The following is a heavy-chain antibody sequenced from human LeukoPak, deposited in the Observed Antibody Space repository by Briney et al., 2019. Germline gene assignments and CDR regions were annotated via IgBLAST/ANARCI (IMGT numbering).Heavy chain of an antibody. CDR3: ARDLGYSGYED. Sequence: ASVRVSCKASGYTFTGYYMHWVRQAPGQGLEWMGWINPNSGGTNYAQKFQGWVTMTRDTSISTAYMELSRLRSDDTAVYYCARDLGYSGYEDWGQGTLVTVSS. J-gene: IGHJ4*02. D-gene: IGHD5-12*01. V-gene: IGHV1-2*04. CDR2: INPNSGGT. CDR1: GYTFTGYY.